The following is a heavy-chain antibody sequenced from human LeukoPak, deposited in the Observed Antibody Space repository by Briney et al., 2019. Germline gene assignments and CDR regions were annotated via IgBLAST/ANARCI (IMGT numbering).Heavy chain of an antibody. CDR3: ARNTLYYDFWSGIFDY. Sequence: GGSLRLSCAASGFTFSDYYMSWIRQAPGKGLEWVSYISSSGSTIYYADSVKGRFTISRDNAKNSLYLQMNSLRAEDTAVYYCARNTLYYDFWSGIFDYWGQGTLVTVPS. D-gene: IGHD3-3*01. J-gene: IGHJ4*02. V-gene: IGHV3-11*01. CDR1: GFTFSDYY. CDR2: ISSSGSTI.